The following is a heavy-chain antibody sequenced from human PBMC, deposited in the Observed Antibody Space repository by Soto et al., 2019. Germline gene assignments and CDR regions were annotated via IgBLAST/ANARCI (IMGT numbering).Heavy chain of an antibody. CDR1: GFIFSSDW. CDR3: ARPGGGHSGYERQADY. D-gene: IGHD5-12*01. V-gene: IGHV3-21*05. J-gene: IGHJ4*02. Sequence: VGSLRLSCAASGFIFSSDWMHWVRQAPGKGLVWVSHINSSSSYTYYADSVKGRFTISRDNAMNSLYLQLNSLRAEDTAVYYCARPGGGHSGYERQADYWGQGTLVTVSS. CDR2: INSSSSYT.